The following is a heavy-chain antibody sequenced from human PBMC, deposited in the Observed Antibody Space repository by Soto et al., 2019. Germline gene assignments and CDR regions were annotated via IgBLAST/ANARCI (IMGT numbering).Heavy chain of an antibody. CDR3: ARDRLLDFWSGYHYYYMDV. CDR1: GYTFTGYY. D-gene: IGHD3-3*01. CDR2: INPNSGGT. V-gene: IGHV1-2*04. Sequence: QVQLVQSGAEVKKPGASVKVSCKASGYTFTGYYMHWVRQAPGQGLEWMGWINPNSGGTNYAPKFQGWVTMTRDTSISTAYMELSRLRSDDTAVYYCARDRLLDFWSGYHYYYMDVWGKGTTVTVSS. J-gene: IGHJ6*03.